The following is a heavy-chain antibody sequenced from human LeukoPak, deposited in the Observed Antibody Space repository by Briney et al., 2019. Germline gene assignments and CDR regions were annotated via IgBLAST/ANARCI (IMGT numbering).Heavy chain of an antibody. V-gene: IGHV3-30*04. J-gene: IGHJ6*03. CDR3: ARNSAVLQYYYYYMDV. CDR2: ISYDGSNK. D-gene: IGHD5-24*01. CDR1: GFTFSSYA. Sequence: GGSLRLSCAASGFTFSSYAMHWVRQAPGKGLEWVAVISYDGSNKYYADSVKGRFTIFRDNSKNTLYLQMNSLRAEDTAVYYCARNSAVLQYYYYYMDVWGKGTTVTVSS.